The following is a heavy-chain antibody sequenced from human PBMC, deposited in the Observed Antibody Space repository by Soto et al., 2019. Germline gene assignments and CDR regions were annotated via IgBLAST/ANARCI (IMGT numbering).Heavy chain of an antibody. D-gene: IGHD4-17*01. CDR1: GGSFSGYY. J-gene: IGHJ6*02. CDR2: INHSGST. Sequence: SETLSLTCAVYGGSFSGYYWSWIRQPPGKGLEWIGEINHSGSTNYNPSLKSRVTISVDTSKNQFSLKLSSVTAADTAVYYCARAEGEDYGDYAYYYYGMDVWGQGTTVTVS. V-gene: IGHV4-34*01. CDR3: ARAEGEDYGDYAYYYYGMDV.